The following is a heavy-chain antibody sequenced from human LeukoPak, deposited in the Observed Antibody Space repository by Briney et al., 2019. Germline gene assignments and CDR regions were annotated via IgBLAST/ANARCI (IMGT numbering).Heavy chain of an antibody. V-gene: IGHV3-23*01. CDR3: AKDGGLWVSAHWGDS. CDR1: GFTFSGYT. CDR2: ITTGDGNT. J-gene: IGHJ4*02. D-gene: IGHD7-27*01. Sequence: GGSLRLSCAASGFTFSGYTMSWVRQAPGKGRKWVSTITTGDGNTYYADSVKGRFTVSRDNSKNTLYLQMNSLRAEDTAVYYCAKDGGLWVSAHWGDSWGRGTLVTVSS.